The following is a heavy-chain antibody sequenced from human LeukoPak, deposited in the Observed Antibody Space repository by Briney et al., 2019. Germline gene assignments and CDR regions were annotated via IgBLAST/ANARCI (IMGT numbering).Heavy chain of an antibody. CDR2: ISAYNGNT. J-gene: IGHJ4*02. V-gene: IGHV1-18*01. CDR3: ARDCSTTTCYGGAFDY. D-gene: IGHD2-2*01. CDR1: GYTFTSYG. Sequence: ASVTVSCKASGYTFTSYGISWVRQAPGPGLEWMEWISAYNGNTNYAQKLQGRVTMTTDTSTSTAYMELRSLRSDDTAVYYCARDCSTTTCYGGAFDYWGQGTLVTVSS.